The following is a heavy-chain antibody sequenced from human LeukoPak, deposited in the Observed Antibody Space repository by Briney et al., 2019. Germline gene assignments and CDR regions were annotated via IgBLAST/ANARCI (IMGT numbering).Heavy chain of an antibody. CDR3: AKDPRVATIEIFDY. CDR2: MSGGGGVT. CDR1: GFTFSSYA. V-gene: IGHV3-23*01. J-gene: IGHJ4*02. Sequence: PGGSLRLSCAAPGFTFSSYAMSWVRQAPGKGLEWVSSMSGGGGVTYYADSVKGRFTISRDNSKNTLNLQMNSLRAEDTAVYYCAKDPRVATIEIFDYWGQGTLVTVSS. D-gene: IGHD5-12*01.